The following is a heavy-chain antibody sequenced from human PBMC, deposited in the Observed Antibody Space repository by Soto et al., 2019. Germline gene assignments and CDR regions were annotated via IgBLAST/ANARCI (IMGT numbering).Heavy chain of an antibody. V-gene: IGHV4-4*02. Sequence: NPSETLSLTCAVSGGSISTSNWWSWVRQPPGKGLEWIGEVYRTGSTNYNPSLKSRATISGDTSKNQFSLKLSSVTAADTAVYYCARQNSSGWFDPWGQGTLVTVSS. J-gene: IGHJ5*02. CDR1: GGSISTSNW. CDR2: VYRTGST. D-gene: IGHD3-22*01. CDR3: ARQNSSGWFDP.